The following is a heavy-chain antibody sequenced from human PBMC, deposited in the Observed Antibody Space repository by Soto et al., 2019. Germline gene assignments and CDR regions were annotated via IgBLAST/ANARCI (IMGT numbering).Heavy chain of an antibody. D-gene: IGHD1-7*01. Sequence: GGSLRLSCVASGFTFSNYNMNWVRQAPGKGLEWVSAISGSGGSTYYADSVKGRFTISRDNSKNTLYLQMNSLRAEDTAVYYCAKPRPDLMELGYYYYGMDVWGQGTTVTVSS. CDR1: GFTFSNYN. J-gene: IGHJ6*02. V-gene: IGHV3-23*01. CDR3: AKPRPDLMELGYYYYGMDV. CDR2: ISGSGGST.